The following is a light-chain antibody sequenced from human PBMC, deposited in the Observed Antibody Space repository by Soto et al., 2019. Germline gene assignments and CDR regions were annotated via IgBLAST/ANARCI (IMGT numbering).Light chain of an antibody. V-gene: IGKV1-39*01. Sequence: DIQMTQSPSSLSASVGDRVTITCRASQSISSYLNWYQQKPGKAHKLLIYAAYSLQSGVTSRFSGSGSGTDFTLTISSLQPEDFATYYCQQSYSTPITVGPVTRLEIK. CDR1: QSISSY. CDR3: QQSYSTPIT. CDR2: AAY. J-gene: IGKJ5*01.